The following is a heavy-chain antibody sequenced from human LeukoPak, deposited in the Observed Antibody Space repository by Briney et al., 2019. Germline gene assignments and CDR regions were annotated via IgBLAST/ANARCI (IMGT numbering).Heavy chain of an antibody. Sequence: PSETLSLTCTLSGGSISSSSFHWGWIRQPPGKGLECIGTIYYSGITYYNSSLKSRVTISVDTSKNQFSLKLSSVTAADTAVYFCARSGPAAGRPDAFDIWGQGTMVTVSS. CDR1: GGSISSSSFH. D-gene: IGHD2-2*01. V-gene: IGHV4-39*07. J-gene: IGHJ3*02. CDR3: ARSGPAAGRPDAFDI. CDR2: IYYSGIT.